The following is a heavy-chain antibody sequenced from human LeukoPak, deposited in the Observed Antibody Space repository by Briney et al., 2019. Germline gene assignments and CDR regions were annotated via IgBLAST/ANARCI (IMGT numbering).Heavy chain of an antibody. CDR3: VRDLSTRYSFEY. CDR1: GFNLRSYA. CDR2: ISYDGNTN. J-gene: IGHJ4*02. Sequence: PGRSLRLSCAASGFNLRSYAIHWVRQAPGKGLEWVAFISYDGNTNYYADSVRGRFIISRDNSKNTVYLQMDSLRTKDMALYYCVRDLSTRYSFEYWGQGALVTVSS. D-gene: IGHD2/OR15-2a*01. V-gene: IGHV3-30-3*01.